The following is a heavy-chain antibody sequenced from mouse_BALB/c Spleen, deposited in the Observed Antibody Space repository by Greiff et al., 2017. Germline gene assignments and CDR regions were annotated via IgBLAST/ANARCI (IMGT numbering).Heavy chain of an antibody. V-gene: IGHV1-4*02. CDR1: GYTFTSYT. CDR2: INPSSGYT. Sequence: VQLQQSAAELARPGASVKMSCKASGYTFTSYTMHWVKQRPGQGLEWIGYINPSSGYTEYNQKFKDKTTLTADKSSSTAYMQLSSLTSEDSAVYYCARCGLRYYFDYWGQGTTLTVSS. J-gene: IGHJ2*01. CDR3: ARCGLRYYFDY. D-gene: IGHD1-1*01.